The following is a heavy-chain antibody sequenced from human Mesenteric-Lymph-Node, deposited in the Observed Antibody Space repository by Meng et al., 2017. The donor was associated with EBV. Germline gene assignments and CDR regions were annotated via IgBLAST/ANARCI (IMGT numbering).Heavy chain of an antibody. J-gene: IGHJ4*02. V-gene: IGHV4-39*07. D-gene: IGHD6-19*01. CDR1: GGSISSSTYY. Sequence: QLQLQESGPGLVKPSETLSPTCTVSGGSISSSTYYWGWIRQPPGKGLEWIGSIYYSGTTYYDPSLKSRVTISVDTSKNQFSLKLTSVTAADTAMYYCAREGGAVAYFDFWGQGTLVTVPQ. CDR2: IYYSGTT. CDR3: AREGGAVAYFDF.